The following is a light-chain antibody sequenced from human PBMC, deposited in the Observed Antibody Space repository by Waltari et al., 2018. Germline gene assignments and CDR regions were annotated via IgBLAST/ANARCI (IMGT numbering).Light chain of an antibody. CDR2: GSS. CDR1: QSVSSNY. J-gene: IGKJ2*01. CDR3: QQYGRSWNT. V-gene: IGKV3-20*01. Sequence: EIVLTQSPGTLSLSPGERATLSCRASQSVSSNYLAWYQQRPCQAPRLLIHGSSSRATGIPDRFSGSGSGTDFTLTISRLEPEDLAVYYCQQYGRSWNTFGQGTKLEIK.